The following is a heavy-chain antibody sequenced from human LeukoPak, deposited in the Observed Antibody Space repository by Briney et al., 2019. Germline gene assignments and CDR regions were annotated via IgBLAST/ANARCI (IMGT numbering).Heavy chain of an antibody. V-gene: IGHV4-34*01. D-gene: IGHD2-2*01. J-gene: IGHJ6*03. CDR3: ARDRDIVVVPASPGMDV. CDR1: GGSFSGYY. Sequence: SETLSLTCAVYGGSFSGYYWSWIRQPPGKGLEWIGYIYHSGSTYYNPSLKSRVTISVDRSKNQFSLKLSSVTAADTAVYYCARDRDIVVVPASPGMDVWGKGTTVTVSS. CDR2: IYHSGST.